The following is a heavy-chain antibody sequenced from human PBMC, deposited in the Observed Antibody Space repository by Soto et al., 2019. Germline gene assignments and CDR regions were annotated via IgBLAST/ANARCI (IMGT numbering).Heavy chain of an antibody. Sequence: SETLSLTCAVSGYSISSGYYWGWIRQPPGKGLEWIGSIYHSGSTYYNPSLKSRVTISVDTSKNQFSLKLSSVTAADTAVYYCARDIVVVPPVGRYNWFDPWGQGNLVT. CDR2: IYHSGST. D-gene: IGHD2-2*01. J-gene: IGHJ5*02. CDR1: GYSISSGYY. V-gene: IGHV4-38-2*02. CDR3: ARDIVVVPPVGRYNWFDP.